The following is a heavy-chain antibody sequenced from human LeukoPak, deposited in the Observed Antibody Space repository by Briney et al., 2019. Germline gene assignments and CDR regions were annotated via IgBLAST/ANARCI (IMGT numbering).Heavy chain of an antibody. Sequence: GGSLRLSCAASGFTVSSNYMSWVRQAPGKGLEWVSVIYSGGSTYYADSVKGRFTISRDNSKNTLYLQMNSLRAEDTAVYYCARDLLAAAGTTGGYWGQGTLVTVSS. CDR2: IYSGGST. J-gene: IGHJ4*02. V-gene: IGHV3-53*01. CDR3: ARDLLAAAGTTGGY. CDR1: GFTVSSNY. D-gene: IGHD6-13*01.